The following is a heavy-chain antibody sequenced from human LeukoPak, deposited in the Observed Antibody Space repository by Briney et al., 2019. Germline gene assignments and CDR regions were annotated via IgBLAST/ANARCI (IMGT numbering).Heavy chain of an antibody. D-gene: IGHD3-16*01. J-gene: IGHJ4*02. CDR1: GFTFSSYS. V-gene: IGHV3-21*01. CDR2: ISSSSSYI. CDR3: ARDLITFGGAHNL. Sequence: GGSLRLSCAASGFTFSSYSMNWVRQAPGKGLEWVSSISSSSSYIYYADSVKGRFTISRDNAKNSLYLQMNSLRAEDTAVYYCARDLITFGGAHNLWGQGTLVTVSS.